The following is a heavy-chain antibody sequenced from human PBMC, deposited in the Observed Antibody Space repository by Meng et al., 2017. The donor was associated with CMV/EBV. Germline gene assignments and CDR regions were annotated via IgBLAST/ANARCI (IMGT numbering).Heavy chain of an antibody. CDR2: IYHSGST. Sequence: SETLSLTCTVSGYSISSGYYCGWIRQPPGKGLEWIGSIYHSGSTYYNPSLKSRVTISVDTSKNQFSLKLSSVTAADTAVYYCARRVGYDSSGYYVDYWGQGTLVTVSS. CDR1: GYSISSGYY. D-gene: IGHD3-22*01. CDR3: ARRVGYDSSGYYVDY. J-gene: IGHJ4*02. V-gene: IGHV4-38-2*02.